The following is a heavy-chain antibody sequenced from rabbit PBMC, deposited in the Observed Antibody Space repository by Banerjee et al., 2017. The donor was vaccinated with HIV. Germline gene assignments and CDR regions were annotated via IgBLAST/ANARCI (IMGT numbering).Heavy chain of an antibody. CDR2: ISSADSKT. CDR1: GFALMSIAM. J-gene: IGHJ3*01. V-gene: IGHV1S45*01. Sequence: QEQLKETGGGLVQPGGSLTLSCKASGFALMSIAMSWVRQTPGKGLEWIGCISSADSKTYYATWATGRFTISKTSATTVTLQMTSLIAADTATYFCEREGNSGGFWGQGTLVTVS. D-gene: IGHD4-1*01. CDR3: EREGNSGGF.